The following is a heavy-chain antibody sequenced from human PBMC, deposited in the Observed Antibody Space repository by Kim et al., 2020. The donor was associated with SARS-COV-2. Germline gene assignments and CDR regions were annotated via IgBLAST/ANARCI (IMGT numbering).Heavy chain of an antibody. CDR2: VNHSGIT. CDR3: ARGRAGVVPSPILGLGPYNYYHTMDV. D-gene: IGHD3-3*01. J-gene: IGHJ6*02. CDR1: GGSFSAYS. Sequence: SETLSLTCAVYGGSFSAYSWIWIRQAPGKGLEWIGEVNHSGITKYHPSLKSRVTISVDTSKNQFSLKLPSETAADTAVFYCARGRAGVVPSPILGLGPYNYYHTMDVWGQGTTVTVS. V-gene: IGHV4-34*01.